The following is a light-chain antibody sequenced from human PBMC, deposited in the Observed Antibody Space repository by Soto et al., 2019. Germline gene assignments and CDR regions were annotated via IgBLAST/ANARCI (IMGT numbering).Light chain of an antibody. J-gene: IGLJ2*01. Sequence: QSALTQPASVSGSPGQSITISCTGTSSDVGGYNYVSWYQQHPGKAPKLMIYNVSNRPSGVSNRFSGSKSGNTASLTISGHPAEDEADYCCSSYTSGSTLVFGGGTKVTVL. CDR1: SSDVGGYNY. CDR2: NVS. V-gene: IGLV2-14*01. CDR3: SSYTSGSTLV.